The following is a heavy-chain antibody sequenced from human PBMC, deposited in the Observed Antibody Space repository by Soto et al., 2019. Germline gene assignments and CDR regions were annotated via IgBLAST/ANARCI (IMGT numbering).Heavy chain of an antibody. J-gene: IGHJ3*02. D-gene: IGHD4-17*01. Sequence: PGESLKISCVASGFSFSTYTMNWVRQAPGKGLEWVSSISTTSIFIDYSDSVKGRFTVSRDNARNTLFLQLNSLRAEDTAVYYFSKYSGDSDAFDIWGQGTMVTVSS. CDR3: SKYSGDSDAFDI. V-gene: IGHV3-21*01. CDR1: GFSFSTYT. CDR2: ISTTSIFI.